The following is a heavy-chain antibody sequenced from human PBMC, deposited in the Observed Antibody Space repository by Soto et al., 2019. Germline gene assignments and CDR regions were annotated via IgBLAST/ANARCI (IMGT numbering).Heavy chain of an antibody. D-gene: IGHD3-3*01. J-gene: IGHJ6*02. CDR3: ARGDYDFWSGYSEGMDV. V-gene: IGHV4-34*01. CDR2: INHSGNT. CDR1: GGSLSGYY. Sequence: SETLSLTCAVYGGSLSGYYWTWIRQPPGKGLEWIGEINHSGNTNSNPSLKSRVTISPDTSKNQFSLKLTSVTAADTAVYYCARGDYDFWSGYSEGMDVWGQGTTVTVSS.